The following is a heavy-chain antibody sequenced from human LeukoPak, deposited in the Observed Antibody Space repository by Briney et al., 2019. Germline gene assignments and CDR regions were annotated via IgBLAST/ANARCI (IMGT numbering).Heavy chain of an antibody. CDR1: GYSFTSYW. CDR3: ARNYPDGGGGRYDWLPVF. CDR2: IYPGDSET. Sequence: GESLKISCKTSGYSFTSYWIGWVRQISGKGLEWMGIIYPGDSETRYSPSFQGQVTFSADTSINTAYLQWSSLKASDTALYYCARNYPDGGGGRYDWLPVFWGQGTLVTVSS. D-gene: IGHD3-9*01. V-gene: IGHV5-51*01. J-gene: IGHJ4*02.